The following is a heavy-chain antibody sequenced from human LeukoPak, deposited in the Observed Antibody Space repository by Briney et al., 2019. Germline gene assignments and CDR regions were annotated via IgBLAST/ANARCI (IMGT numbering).Heavy chain of an antibody. CDR1: GGSISSYY. CDR2: IYYSGST. CDR3: ARHHYYYDSSGYYYVGAFDI. V-gene: IGHV4-59*08. D-gene: IGHD3-22*01. J-gene: IGHJ3*02. Sequence: PSETLSLTCTVSGGSISSYYWSWIRQPPGKGLEWIGYIYYSGSTNYNPSLKSRVTISVDTSKNQFSLKLSSVTAADTAVYYCARHHYYYDSSGYYYVGAFDIWGQGTMVTVSS.